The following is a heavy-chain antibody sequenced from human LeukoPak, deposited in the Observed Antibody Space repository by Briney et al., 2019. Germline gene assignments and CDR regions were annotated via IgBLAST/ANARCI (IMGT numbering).Heavy chain of an antibody. CDR1: GYTFTSYG. J-gene: IGHJ4*02. CDR3: ARSSIIAAAGPYYFDY. Sequence: ASVKVSCKASGYTFTSYGISWVRQAPGQGLEWMGWISAYNGNTNYAQKLQGRVTMTTDTSTSTAYMELRSLRSEDTAVYYCARSSIIAAAGPYYFDYWGQGTLVTVSS. V-gene: IGHV1-18*01. CDR2: ISAYNGNT. D-gene: IGHD6-13*01.